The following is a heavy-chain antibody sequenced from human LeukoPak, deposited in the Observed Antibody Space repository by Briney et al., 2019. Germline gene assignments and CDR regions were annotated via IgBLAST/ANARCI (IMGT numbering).Heavy chain of an antibody. J-gene: IGHJ2*01. CDR1: GYTFTSYY. Sequence: ASVKVSCKASGYTFTSYYMHWVRQAPEQGLEWMGIINPSGGSTSYAQKFQGRVTMTRDMSTSTVYMELSSLRSEDTAVYYCARGGYSYGPPDWYFDLWGRGTLVTVSS. D-gene: IGHD5-18*01. CDR2: INPSGGST. V-gene: IGHV1-46*01. CDR3: ARGGYSYGPPDWYFDL.